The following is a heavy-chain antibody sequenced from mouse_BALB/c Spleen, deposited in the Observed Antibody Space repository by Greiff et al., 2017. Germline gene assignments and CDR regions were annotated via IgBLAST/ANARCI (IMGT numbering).Heavy chain of an antibody. CDR1: GYTFTDYA. V-gene: IGHV1S137*01. D-gene: IGHD2-1*01. Sequence: QVQLKESGAELVRPGVSVKISCKGSGYTFTDYAMHWVKQSHAKSLEWIGVISTYYGDASYNQKFKGKATMTVDKSSSTAYMELARLTSEDSAIYYCARGVYGNYEWFAYWGQGTLVTVSA. CDR3: ARGVYGNYEWFAY. CDR2: ISTYYGDA. J-gene: IGHJ3*01.